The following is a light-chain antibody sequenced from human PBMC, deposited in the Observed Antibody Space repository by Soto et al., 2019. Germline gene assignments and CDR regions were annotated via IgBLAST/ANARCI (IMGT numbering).Light chain of an antibody. V-gene: IGKV3-11*01. Sequence: EIVLTQSPATLSLSPGERATLSCRASQSVNSYLAWYQHKPGQAPRLLIYEASNRATGIPPRFSGSGSGTAFTLTISSVAPEGFAVYYCQQRRSWPITFGQGTRLEIK. CDR3: QQRRSWPIT. CDR2: EAS. CDR1: QSVNSY. J-gene: IGKJ5*01.